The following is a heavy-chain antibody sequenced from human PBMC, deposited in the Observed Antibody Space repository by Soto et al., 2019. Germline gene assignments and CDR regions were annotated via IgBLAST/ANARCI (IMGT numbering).Heavy chain of an antibody. CDR1: GFTFSSYA. J-gene: IGHJ4*02. CDR3: AKGEVVAATPTTGDDY. Sequence: PGGSLRLSCAASGFTFSSYAMSWVRQAPGMGLEWVSAISGSGGSTYYADSVKGRFTISRDNSKNTLYLQMNSLRAEDTAVYYCAKGEVVAATPTTGDDYWGQGTLVTVSS. V-gene: IGHV3-23*01. CDR2: ISGSGGST. D-gene: IGHD2-15*01.